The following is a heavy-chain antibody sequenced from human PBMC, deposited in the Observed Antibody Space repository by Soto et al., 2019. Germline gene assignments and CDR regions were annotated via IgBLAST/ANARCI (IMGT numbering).Heavy chain of an antibody. J-gene: IGHJ4*02. CDR2: IIPIFGTA. CDR1: GGTFSSYA. Sequence: SVKVSCKASGGTFSSYAISWVRQAPGQGLEWMGGIIPIFGTANYAQKFQGRVTITADESTSTAYMELSSLRSEDTAVYYCARALDYGDNLHFDYWGQESLVTVSS. V-gene: IGHV1-69*13. CDR3: ARALDYGDNLHFDY. D-gene: IGHD4-17*01.